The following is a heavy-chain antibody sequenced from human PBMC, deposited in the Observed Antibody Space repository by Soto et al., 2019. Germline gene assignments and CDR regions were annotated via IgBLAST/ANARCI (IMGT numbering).Heavy chain of an antibody. CDR2: ISYDGINK. CDR1: GFTFSSYG. V-gene: IGHV3-30*19. CDR3: ARDGGYHLILYFFDY. J-gene: IGHJ4*02. Sequence: QVQLVESGGGVVQPGRSLRLSCAASGFTFSSYGMHWVRQAPGKGLEWVAVISYDGINKYYADSVKGRFTISRDNSKNTLYLQMNSLRTDDTAVYYCARDGGYHLILYFFDYWGQGTLVTVSS. D-gene: IGHD3-22*01.